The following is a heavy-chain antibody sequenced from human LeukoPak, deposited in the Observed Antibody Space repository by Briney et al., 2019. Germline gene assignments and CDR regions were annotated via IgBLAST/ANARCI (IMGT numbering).Heavy chain of an antibody. CDR2: IKQDGSEK. CDR3: ASETYYDIGLPTFDY. CDR1: GFTFSSYW. V-gene: IGHV3-7*01. Sequence: GGSLRLSCAASGFTFSSYWMSWVRQAPGKGLEWVANIKQDGSEKYYVDSVKGRFTISRDNAKNSLYLQMNSLRAEDTAVYYCASETYYDIGLPTFDYWGQGTLVTVSS. D-gene: IGHD3-9*01. J-gene: IGHJ4*02.